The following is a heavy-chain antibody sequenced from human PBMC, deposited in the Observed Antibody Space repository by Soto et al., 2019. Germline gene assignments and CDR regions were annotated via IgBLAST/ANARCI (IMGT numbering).Heavy chain of an antibody. J-gene: IGHJ4*02. CDR2: ISPHKDDT. Sequence: ASVKVSCKTSGYTFSSIGISWVRQAPGQGLEWMGWISPHKDDTYYAQRLQGRVTMTTDTSTSTAYMELRSLRSDDTAVYFCARDLDGSGSYFTKYWGQGTLVSVSS. CDR3: ARDLDGSGSYFTKY. V-gene: IGHV1-18*01. D-gene: IGHD3-10*01. CDR1: GYTFSSIG.